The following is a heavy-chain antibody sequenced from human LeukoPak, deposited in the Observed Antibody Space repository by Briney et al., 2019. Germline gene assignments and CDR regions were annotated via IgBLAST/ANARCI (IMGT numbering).Heavy chain of an antibody. CDR2: IYPSGGST. D-gene: IGHD2-15*01. Sequence: ASVKVSCKASGYTFTGYYMHWVRQAPGQGLEWMGIIYPSGGSTRYAQKFQGRVTMTRDTSTSTVYMELSSLRSEDTAVYYCARSTPRDSDAFDIWGQGTMVTVSS. CDR3: ARSTPRDSDAFDI. CDR1: GYTFTGYY. J-gene: IGHJ3*02. V-gene: IGHV1-46*01.